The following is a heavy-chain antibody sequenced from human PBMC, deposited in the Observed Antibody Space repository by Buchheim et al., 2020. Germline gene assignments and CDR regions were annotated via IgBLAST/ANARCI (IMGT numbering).Heavy chain of an antibody. Sequence: EVQLLESGGGLVQPGGSLRLSCAASGFIFSSYAMSWVRQAPGKGLEWVSEISGSGGSTDYADSVKGRFTISRDISKKTLYLQMNSLRAEDTAVYYCAKSRLATTRYGMDVWGQGTT. J-gene: IGHJ6*02. CDR2: ISGSGGST. CDR3: AKSRLATTRYGMDV. V-gene: IGHV3-23*01. CDR1: GFIFSSYA. D-gene: IGHD3-9*01.